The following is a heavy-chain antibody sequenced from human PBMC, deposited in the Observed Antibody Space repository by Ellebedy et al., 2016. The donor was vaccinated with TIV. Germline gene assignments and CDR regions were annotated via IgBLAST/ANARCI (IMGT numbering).Heavy chain of an antibody. J-gene: IGHJ4*02. CDR3: ARVSLVTGQQVRMVFDH. V-gene: IGHV4-39*01. D-gene: IGHD2-8*01. CDR1: GGSISSSSYY. Sequence: MPGGSLRLSCTASGGSISSSSYYWGWIRQPPGKGLEWIGSIYYGGSTYHNPSLKSRVTISVDTSKNQFSLYLSSVTAADTAVYFCARVSLVTGQQVRMVFDHWGQGALVTVSS. CDR2: IYYGGST.